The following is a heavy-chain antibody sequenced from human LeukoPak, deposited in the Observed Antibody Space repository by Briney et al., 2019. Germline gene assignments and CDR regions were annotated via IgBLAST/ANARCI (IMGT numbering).Heavy chain of an antibody. CDR1: GFTFSSYG. V-gene: IGHV3-30*03. J-gene: IGHJ6*02. D-gene: IGHD2-2*01. CDR3: ARVRAGYCTSTSCYTGMDV. CDR2: ISYDGSNE. Sequence: GGSLRLSCAASGFTFSSYGMLWVRQAPGKGLEWVALISYDGSNEYYADSVRGRFTISRDKSKFTLYMQMNSLRAEDTAVYYCARVRAGYCTSTSCYTGMDVWGQGTTVTVSS.